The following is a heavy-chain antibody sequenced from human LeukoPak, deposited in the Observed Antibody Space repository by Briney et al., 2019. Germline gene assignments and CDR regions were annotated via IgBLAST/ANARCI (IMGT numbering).Heavy chain of an antibody. CDR1: GFYFTAYA. Sequence: PGGSLRLSCAASGFYFTAYAIHWVRQAPGKGLEWVAFISSDGTEAHYVDSVKGRFTISRDNSKNTVYLDVNSLRSEDTALYFCARDLVATIPYYYGYIDVWGKGTTVTVS. CDR2: ISSDGTEA. CDR3: ARDLVATIPYYYGYIDV. J-gene: IGHJ6*03. D-gene: IGHD5-12*01. V-gene: IGHV3-30*04.